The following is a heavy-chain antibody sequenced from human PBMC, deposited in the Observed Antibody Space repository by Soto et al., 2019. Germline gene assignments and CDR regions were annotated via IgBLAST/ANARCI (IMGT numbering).Heavy chain of an antibody. Sequence: GGSLRLSCAASGFTFSSYAMSWVHQAPGKGLEWVSAISGSGGSTYYADSVKGRFTISRDNSKNTLYLQMNSLRAEDTAVYYSAKDRGSGPDAFDIWGRGTMVTVSS. CDR2: ISGSGGST. D-gene: IGHD3-10*01. CDR1: GFTFSSYA. CDR3: AKDRGSGPDAFDI. J-gene: IGHJ3*02. V-gene: IGHV3-23*01.